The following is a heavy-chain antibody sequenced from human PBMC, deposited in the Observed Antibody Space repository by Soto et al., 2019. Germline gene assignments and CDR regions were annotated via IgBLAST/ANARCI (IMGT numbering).Heavy chain of an antibody. CDR3: ARVPVAATLYYFDY. CDR2: IIPIFGTA. J-gene: IGHJ4*02. Sequence: ASVKVSCKASGGTFSSYAISWVRQAPGQGLEWMGGIIPIFGTANYAQKFQGRVTITADESTSTAYMELSSLRSEDTAVYYCARVPVAATLYYFDYWGQGTLVTVSS. V-gene: IGHV1-69*13. CDR1: GGTFSSYA. D-gene: IGHD2-15*01.